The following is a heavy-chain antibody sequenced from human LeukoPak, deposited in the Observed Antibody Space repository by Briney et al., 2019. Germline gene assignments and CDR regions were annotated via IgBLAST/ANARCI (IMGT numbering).Heavy chain of an antibody. CDR2: ISYDGSNK. J-gene: IGHJ4*02. V-gene: IGHV3-30-3*01. CDR3: ARDYRPTTVNFPYFDY. D-gene: IGHD4-17*01. CDR1: GFTFSSYA. Sequence: GGSLRLSRAASGFTFSSYAMHWVRQAPGKGLEWVAVISYDGSNKYYADSVKGRFTISRDNSKNTLYLQMNSLRAEDTAVYYCARDYRPTTVNFPYFDYWGQGTLVTVSS.